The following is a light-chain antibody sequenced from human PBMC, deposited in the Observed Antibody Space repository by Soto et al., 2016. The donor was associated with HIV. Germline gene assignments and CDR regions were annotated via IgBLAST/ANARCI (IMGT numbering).Light chain of an antibody. CDR3: QVWDSSSDHYV. CDR2: DDS. CDR1: NIGTKN. V-gene: IGLV3-21*03. J-gene: IGLJ1*01. Sequence: YVLTQPPSVSVAPGKTASITCGGNNIGTKNVHWYKQKPGQAPVVVFYDDSDRPSGIPERFSGSKSGNKATLTISRVEAGDEADYYCQVWDSSSDHYVFGTGTEVTV.